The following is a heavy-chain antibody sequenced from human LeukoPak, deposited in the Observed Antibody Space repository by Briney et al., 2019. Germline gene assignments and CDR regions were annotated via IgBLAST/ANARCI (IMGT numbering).Heavy chain of an antibody. CDR1: GGSISSSSYY. J-gene: IGHJ5*02. V-gene: IGHV4-39*07. D-gene: IGHD6-13*01. Sequence: PSETLSLTCTVSGGSISSSSYYWGWIRQPPGKGLEWIGSIYYSGSTYYNPSLKSRVTISADRSRNQFSLRLKSVTAADTAVYYCARDLQGSSWSFDPWGQGTLVTVSS. CDR3: ARDLQGSSWSFDP. CDR2: IYYSGST.